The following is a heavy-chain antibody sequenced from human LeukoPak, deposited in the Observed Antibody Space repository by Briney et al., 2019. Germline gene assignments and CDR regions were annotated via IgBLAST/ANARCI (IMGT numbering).Heavy chain of an antibody. J-gene: IGHJ5*01. D-gene: IGHD2-8*02. CDR3: ARVAVSGPTGWFDS. V-gene: IGHV3-21*01. CDR1: GFALKSYS. CDR2: ISSTSAYI. Sequence: GGSLRLSCGGSGFALKSYSLTWVRQAPGKGLEWVSSISSTSAYIHYADSVKGRFTISRDNVDNVVYLEMNGLRAEDTATYYCARVAVSGPTGWFDSWGQGTLVIVSS.